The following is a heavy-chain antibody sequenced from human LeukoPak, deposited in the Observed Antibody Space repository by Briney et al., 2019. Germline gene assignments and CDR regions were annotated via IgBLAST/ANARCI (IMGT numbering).Heavy chain of an antibody. D-gene: IGHD2-2*01. CDR3: AKASCSSTSCYGDY. V-gene: IGHV3-23*01. Sequence: GGSLRLSCAASGFTFSSYAMSWVRQAPGKGLEWVSAISGSGGSTYYADSVKGRFTISRDNSKNTLYLQMNSLRVEDTAVYYCAKASCSSTSCYGDYWGREPWSPSPQ. CDR2: ISGSGGST. CDR1: GFTFSSYA. J-gene: IGHJ4*02.